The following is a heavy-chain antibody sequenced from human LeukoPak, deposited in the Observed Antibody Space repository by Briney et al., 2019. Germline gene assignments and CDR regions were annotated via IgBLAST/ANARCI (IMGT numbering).Heavy chain of an antibody. D-gene: IGHD3-10*01. CDR1: GFTFSSYS. J-gene: IGHJ4*02. CDR2: ISSSSSTI. V-gene: IGHV3-48*01. Sequence: PGGSLRLSCAASGFTFSSYSMNWVRQAPGKGLEWVSYISSSSSTIYYADSVKGRFTISRDNAKNSLYLQMNSLRAEDTAVYYRASLGGVRDPFYYFDYWGQGTLVTVSS. CDR3: ASLGGVRDPFYYFDY.